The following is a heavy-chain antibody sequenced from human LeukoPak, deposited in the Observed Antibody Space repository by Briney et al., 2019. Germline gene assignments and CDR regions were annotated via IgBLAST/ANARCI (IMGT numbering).Heavy chain of an antibody. Sequence: GRSLRLSCAASGFTFDDYAMHWVRQAPGKGLEWVSGISWNSGSIGYADSVKGRFTIPRDNAKNSLYLQMSSLRAEDTALYYCAKDTDSSGNAPLFDYWGQGTLVTVSS. V-gene: IGHV3-9*01. CDR1: GFTFDDYA. CDR3: AKDTDSSGNAPLFDY. J-gene: IGHJ4*02. D-gene: IGHD3-22*01. CDR2: ISWNSGSI.